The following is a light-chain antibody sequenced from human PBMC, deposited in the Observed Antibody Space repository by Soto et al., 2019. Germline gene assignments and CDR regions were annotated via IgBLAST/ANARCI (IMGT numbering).Light chain of an antibody. V-gene: IGKV3-11*01. Sequence: EIVLTQSPATLSLSPGERATLSCRASQSVSRYLAWYQQKPGQPPRLLIYDASNRATGIPARFSGSGSGTDFTLTISSLEPVDFAVYYCQQRSNWPPFTFGPGTKVDIK. CDR3: QQRSNWPPFT. CDR2: DAS. J-gene: IGKJ3*01. CDR1: QSVSRY.